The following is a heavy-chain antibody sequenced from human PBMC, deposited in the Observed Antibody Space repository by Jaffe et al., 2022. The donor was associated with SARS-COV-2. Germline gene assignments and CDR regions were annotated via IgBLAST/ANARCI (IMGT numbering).Heavy chain of an antibody. Sequence: QVQLQQSGPGLVKPSQTLSLTCAISGDSVSSNSAAWNWIRQSPSRGLEWLGRTYYRSKWYNDYAVSVKSRITINPDTSKNQFSLQLNSVTPEDTAVYYCARGPWGDFWSGYYTPFDYWGQGTLVTVSS. CDR1: GDSVSSNSAA. J-gene: IGHJ4*02. V-gene: IGHV6-1*01. CDR2: TYYRSKWYN. D-gene: IGHD3-3*01. CDR3: ARGPWGDFWSGYYTPFDY.